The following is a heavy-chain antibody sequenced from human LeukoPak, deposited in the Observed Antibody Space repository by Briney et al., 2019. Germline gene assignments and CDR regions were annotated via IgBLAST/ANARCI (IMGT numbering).Heavy chain of an antibody. J-gene: IGHJ4*02. CDR2: IYHSGST. CDR3: ARGGAPGDY. V-gene: IGHV4-38-2*02. CDR1: GYSLSSGNY. Sequence: PSETLSLTCTVSGYSLSSGNYWGWIWPPPGKGLEWIGTIYHSGSTYYNPSLKSRVTISIETSKNQFSLKLSSVTAADTAVYYCARGGAPGDYWGQGTLVTVSS.